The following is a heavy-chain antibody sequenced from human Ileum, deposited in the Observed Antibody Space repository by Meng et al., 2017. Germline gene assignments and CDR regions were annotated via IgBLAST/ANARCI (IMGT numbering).Heavy chain of an antibody. CDR2: IFHGGTT. CDR1: GDAISSGNW. CDR3: ARGIGDIRVGFDY. J-gene: IGHJ4*02. D-gene: IGHD5-12*01. V-gene: IGHV4-4*02. Sequence: LTDPGPGRLVASGTLSLPCAVSGDAISSGNWWNWVRQSPGKGLEWIGEIFHGGTTNYNPSLKNRVTLLMDKSKNQFSLQLTSVTAADTAVFYCARGIGDIRVGFDYWGQGILVTVSS.